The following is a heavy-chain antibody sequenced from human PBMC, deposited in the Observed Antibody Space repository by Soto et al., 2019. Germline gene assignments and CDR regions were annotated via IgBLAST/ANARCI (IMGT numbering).Heavy chain of an antibody. Sequence: EVQLVESGGGLVQPGGSLRLSCAASGFTFSNYWMHWVRQAPGKGLVWVSRINSDESSTTYADSVQGRFTISRDNAKNTLYLQMNSLRAEDTAVYYCGRGVEVRFGDPNWFESWGQGTLVTVSS. J-gene: IGHJ5*01. D-gene: IGHD3-10*01. CDR3: GRGVEVRFGDPNWFES. CDR2: INSDESST. CDR1: GFTFSNYW. V-gene: IGHV3-74*01.